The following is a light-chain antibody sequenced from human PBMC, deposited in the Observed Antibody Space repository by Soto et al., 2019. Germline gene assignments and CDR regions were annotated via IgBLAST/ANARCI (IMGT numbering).Light chain of an antibody. CDR1: SSDVGSYNL. J-gene: IGLJ1*01. V-gene: IGLV2-23*02. Sequence: QSALTQPASVSGSPGQSITISCTGTSSDVGSYNLVSWYQQHPGTAPKLMIYEAFKRPSGVSNRFSGSKSGDTASLTISGLQADDEADYYCCSYAGSTTLYVFGTGTKVTVL. CDR3: CSYAGSTTLYV. CDR2: EAF.